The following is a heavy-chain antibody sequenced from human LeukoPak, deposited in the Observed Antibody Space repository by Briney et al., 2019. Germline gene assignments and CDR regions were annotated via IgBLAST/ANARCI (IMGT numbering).Heavy chain of an antibody. CDR1: GGSFSGYY. Sequence: SETLSLTCAVYGGSFSGYYWSWIRQPPGKGLGWIGEINHSGSTNYNPSLKSRVTISVDTSKNQFSLKLSSVTAADTAVYYCARGRAFGSYFDYWGQGTLVTVSS. D-gene: IGHD3-16*01. CDR3: ARGRAFGSYFDY. CDR2: INHSGST. J-gene: IGHJ4*02. V-gene: IGHV4-34*01.